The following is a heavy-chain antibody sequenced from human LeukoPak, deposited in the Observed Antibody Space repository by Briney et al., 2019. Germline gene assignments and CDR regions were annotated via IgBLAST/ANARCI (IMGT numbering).Heavy chain of an antibody. CDR1: GYTFTGYY. CDR3: VRDAEMSSYGLVSWFYP. D-gene: IGHD5-18*01. V-gene: IGHV1-2*02. Sequence: AASLKVSCKASGYTFTGYYMHWVRQAPGQGLEWMGWINPNSSSTNYAQKFQGRVTMTRDTSISSAYMEMSRLRSDDTAVYYCVRDAEMSSYGLVSWFYPRGQGALVTVSS. J-gene: IGHJ5*02. CDR2: INPNSSST.